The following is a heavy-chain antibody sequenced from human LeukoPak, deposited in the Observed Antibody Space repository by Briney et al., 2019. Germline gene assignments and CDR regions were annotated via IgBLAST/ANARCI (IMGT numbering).Heavy chain of an antibody. CDR2: IYHSGST. J-gene: IGHJ6*03. CDR1: GYSISIGYH. CDR3: ARAATDFWSGYYIGYYYMDV. V-gene: IGHV4-38-2*02. D-gene: IGHD3-3*01. Sequence: SETLSLTRTVSGYSISIGYHRGWIGQPPRKGLDWIGSIYHSGSTYYNPPLKSRSTISVDTSKNQFSLKLSSVTAADTAVYSCARAATDFWSGYYIGYYYMDVWGKGPTVTVSS.